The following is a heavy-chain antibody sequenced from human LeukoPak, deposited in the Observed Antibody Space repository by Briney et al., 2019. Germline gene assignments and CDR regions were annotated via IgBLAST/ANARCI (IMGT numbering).Heavy chain of an antibody. CDR1: GASINSHIF. Sequence: PSETLSLTCAVSGASINSHIFWTWVRQSPGKGLEWIGEIYHTGTTQYNPSLKSRLSMSVDKSENRFSLTLTSVTAADTAMYFCARQGDYAKAHLDSWGQGTLVTVS. V-gene: IGHV4-4*02. D-gene: IGHD4-17*01. CDR3: ARQGDYAKAHLDS. J-gene: IGHJ4*02. CDR2: IYHTGTT.